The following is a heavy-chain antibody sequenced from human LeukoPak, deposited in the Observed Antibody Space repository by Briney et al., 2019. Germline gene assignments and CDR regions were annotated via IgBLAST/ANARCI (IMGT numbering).Heavy chain of an antibody. CDR2: ISSTGGTT. D-gene: IGHD5-18*01. CDR1: GITFSSYG. CDR3: AKNGGYSYGLYYFDY. V-gene: IGHV3-23*01. J-gene: IGHJ4*02. Sequence: AGGSLRLSCAASGITFSSYGMSWVRQAPGKGLEWVSSISSTGGTTYYADSVKGRFTISRDNSKNTLYLQMDSLRAEDSAVYYCAKNGGYSYGLYYFDYWGQGTLVTVSS.